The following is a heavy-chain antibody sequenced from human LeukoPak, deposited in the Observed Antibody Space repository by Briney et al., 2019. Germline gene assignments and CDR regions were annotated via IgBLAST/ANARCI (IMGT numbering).Heavy chain of an antibody. CDR3: ARPYYYDSSGYSHAYYFDY. CDR2: IYPGDSDT. Sequence: GESLKISCKGSGYSFTSYWIGWVRQMPGKGLEWMGIIYPGDSDTRYSPSFQGQVTISADKSISTAYLQWSSLKASDTAMYYCARPYYYDSSGYSHAYYFDYWGQGTLVTVSS. J-gene: IGHJ4*02. D-gene: IGHD3-22*01. CDR1: GYSFTSYW. V-gene: IGHV5-51*01.